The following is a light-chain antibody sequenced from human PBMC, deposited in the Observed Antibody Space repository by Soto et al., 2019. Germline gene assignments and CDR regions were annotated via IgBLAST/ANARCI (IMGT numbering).Light chain of an antibody. CDR3: QQYSNWLYT. CDR2: NAS. V-gene: IGKV3-11*01. CDR1: QSVSSN. J-gene: IGKJ2*01. Sequence: EIVLTQSPATLSLSPGERATLSCRASQSVSSNLAWHQKKPGQAPRLLIYNASNRAPDIPPRFRGSGSGTDFTLTISSLEPEDSAVYYCQQYSNWLYTFGQGTKLEIK.